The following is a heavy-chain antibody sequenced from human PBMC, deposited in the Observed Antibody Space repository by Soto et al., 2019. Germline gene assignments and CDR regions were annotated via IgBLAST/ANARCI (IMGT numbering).Heavy chain of an antibody. V-gene: IGHV1-18*01. J-gene: IGHJ5*02. Sequence: QVQLVQSGTEVKKPGASVKVSGKASGYTFNNYGFSWVRQAPGQGLGWVGWIGTHNGDTTYAQSFQGRVTMTIDTSTTTSYMELTSLTFDDTAVYFCARDWRGAEGFDPWGQGTLVIVSS. D-gene: IGHD3-3*01. CDR3: ARDWRGAEGFDP. CDR1: GYTFNNYG. CDR2: IGTHNGDT.